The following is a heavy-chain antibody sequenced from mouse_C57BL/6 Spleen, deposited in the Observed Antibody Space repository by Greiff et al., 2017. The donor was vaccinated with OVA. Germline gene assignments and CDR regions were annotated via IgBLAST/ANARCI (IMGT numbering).Heavy chain of an antibody. V-gene: IGHV14-2*01. CDR3: ARLYDYGEYYFDY. J-gene: IGHJ2*01. D-gene: IGHD2-4*01. CDR1: GFNIKDYY. CDR2: IDPEDGET. Sequence: VQLQQSGAELVKPGASVKLSCTASGFNIKDYYMHWVKQRTEQGLEWIGRIDPEDGETKYAPKFQGKATITADTSSNTAYLQLSSLTSEDTAVDYCARLYDYGEYYFDYWGQGTTLTVSS.